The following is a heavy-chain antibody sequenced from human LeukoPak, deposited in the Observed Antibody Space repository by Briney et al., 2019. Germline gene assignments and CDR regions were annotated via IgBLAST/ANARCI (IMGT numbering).Heavy chain of an antibody. J-gene: IGHJ4*02. Sequence: ASVKVSCKASGYTFTGYYMHWVRQASGQGLEWMGWINPNSGGTNYAQKFQGRVTMTRDTSISTAYMELSRLRSDDTAVYYCARGRYGGNSVSDYWGQGTLVTVSS. CDR2: INPNSGGT. CDR1: GYTFTGYY. V-gene: IGHV1-2*02. CDR3: ARGRYGGNSVSDY. D-gene: IGHD4-23*01.